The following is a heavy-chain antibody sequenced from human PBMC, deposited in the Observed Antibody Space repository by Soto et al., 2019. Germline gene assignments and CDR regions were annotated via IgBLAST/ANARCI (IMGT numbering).Heavy chain of an antibody. CDR1: GGSISSYY. Sequence: SETLSLTCTVSGGSISSYYWSWIRQPPGKGLEWIGYIYYSGSTNYNPSLKSRVTISVDTSKNQFSLKLSSVTAADTAVYYCARVGYSSSGDYYYYMDVWGKGTTVTVSS. V-gene: IGHV4-59*01. CDR3: ARVGYSSSGDYYYYMDV. D-gene: IGHD6-6*01. CDR2: IYYSGST. J-gene: IGHJ6*03.